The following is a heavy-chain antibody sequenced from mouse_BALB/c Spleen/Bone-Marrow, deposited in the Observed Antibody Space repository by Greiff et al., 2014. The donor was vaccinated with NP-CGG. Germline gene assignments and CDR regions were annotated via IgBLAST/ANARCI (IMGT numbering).Heavy chain of an antibody. Sequence: VQLQQSGPGLVAPSQSLSITCTVSGFSLTNYGVHWVRQPPGRGLEWLGVIWADGSTNYNSALMSRLSISKDNSKSQVFFKMNSLQTDDTAMYYCARTTTATGAMDYWGQGTSVTVSS. CDR2: IWADGST. V-gene: IGHV2-9*02. D-gene: IGHD1-2*01. CDR3: ARTTTATGAMDY. CDR1: GFSLTNYG. J-gene: IGHJ4*01.